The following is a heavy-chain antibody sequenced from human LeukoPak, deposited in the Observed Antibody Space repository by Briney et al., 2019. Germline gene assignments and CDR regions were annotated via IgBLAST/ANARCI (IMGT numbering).Heavy chain of an antibody. D-gene: IGHD2/OR15-2a*01. Sequence: PSETLSLTCAVSGGSVGRGYWWSWVRQPPGEGLEWIGEVSHRGSTNYNPSLKSRVTISVDDSKNQFSLRLSSVTAADTAVYFCARNAYYSADYWGQGTLVTVSS. V-gene: IGHV4-4*02. J-gene: IGHJ4*02. CDR1: GGSVGRGYW. CDR3: ARNAYYSADY. CDR2: VSHRGST.